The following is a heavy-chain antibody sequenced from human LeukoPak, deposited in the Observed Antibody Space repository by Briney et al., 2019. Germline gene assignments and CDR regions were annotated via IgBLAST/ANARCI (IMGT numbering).Heavy chain of an antibody. D-gene: IGHD2-2*01. J-gene: IGHJ4*02. CDR3: ARGGPRCDSTSCYDWGFDY. CDR1: GGSFSGYY. Sequence: SEALSLTCAVYGGSFSGYYWSWIRQPPGKGLEWIGEINHSGSTNYNPSLKSRVTISVDTSKNQFSPKLSSVTAADTAVYYCARGGPRCDSTSCYDWGFDYWGQGTLVTVSS. CDR2: INHSGST. V-gene: IGHV4-34*01.